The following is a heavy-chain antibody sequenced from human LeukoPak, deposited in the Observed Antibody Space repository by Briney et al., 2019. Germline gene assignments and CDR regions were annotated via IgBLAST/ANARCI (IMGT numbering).Heavy chain of an antibody. J-gene: IGHJ6*02. Sequence: GGSLRLSCSASGFLFDDFSMIWVRQAPGKGLEWVGFIRSEGYGGKANYAESVKGRFTISRDDSKNIAYLQMNGLEPADTAVYYCSRGRYYYASGRSYGLDVWGQGTTVTVSS. V-gene: IGHV3-49*04. CDR3: SRGRYYYASGRSYGLDV. CDR2: IRSEGYGGKA. D-gene: IGHD3-10*01. CDR1: GFLFDDFS.